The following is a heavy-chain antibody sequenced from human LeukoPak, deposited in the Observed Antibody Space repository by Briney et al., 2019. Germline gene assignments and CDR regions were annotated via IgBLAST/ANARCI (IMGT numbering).Heavy chain of an antibody. CDR3: ARVIVATSLYYYYYYMDV. J-gene: IGHJ6*03. D-gene: IGHD5-12*01. CDR1: GYTFTGYY. CDR2: INPNSGGT. V-gene: IGHV1-2*02. Sequence: ASVKVSCKASGYTFTGYYMHWVRQAPGQGLEWMGWINPNSGGTNYAQKFQGRVTMTRDTSISTAYMELSRLRSDDTAVYYCARVIVATSLYYYYYYMDVWGKGTLVTVSS.